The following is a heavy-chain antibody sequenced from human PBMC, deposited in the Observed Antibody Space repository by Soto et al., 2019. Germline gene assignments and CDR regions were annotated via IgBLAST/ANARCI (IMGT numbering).Heavy chain of an antibody. D-gene: IGHD3-3*01. J-gene: IGHJ6*02. V-gene: IGHV3-15*07. CDR3: TTDNSYDSWSGYYTGLYYYYGMDV. CDR2: IKSKTDGGTT. Sequence: GGSLRVSCAASGFTFSNAWMNWVRQAPGKGLEWVGRIKSKTDGGTTDYAAPVKGRFTISRDDSKNTLYLQMNSLKTEDTAVYYCTTDNSYDSWSGYYTGLYYYYGMDVWGQGTTVTVSS. CDR1: GFTFSNAW.